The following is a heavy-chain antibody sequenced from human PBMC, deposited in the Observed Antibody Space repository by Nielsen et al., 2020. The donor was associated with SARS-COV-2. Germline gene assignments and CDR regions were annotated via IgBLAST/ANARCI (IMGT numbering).Heavy chain of an antibody. D-gene: IGHD2-15*01. CDR3: ARRGCSGGSCYSKSSVTSLDY. Sequence: SETLSLTCAVYGGSFSGYYWSWIRQAPGKGLEWIGEINHSGSTNYNPSLKSRVTISVDTSKNQFSLKLSSVTAADTAVYYCARRGCSGGSCYSKSSVTSLDYWGQGTLVTVSS. J-gene: IGHJ4*02. CDR2: INHSGST. V-gene: IGHV4-34*01. CDR1: GGSFSGYY.